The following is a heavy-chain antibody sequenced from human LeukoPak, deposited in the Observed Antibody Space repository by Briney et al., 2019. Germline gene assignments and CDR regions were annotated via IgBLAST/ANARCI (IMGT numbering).Heavy chain of an antibody. CDR1: GFTFSDYW. CDR2: IKSDGSTR. V-gene: IGHV3-74*01. D-gene: IGHD2-15*01. CDR3: ASSVVAALDY. J-gene: IGHJ4*02. Sequence: GGSLRLSCAASGFTFSDYWMHWVRQAPGKGLVWVSRIKSDGSTRNYAGSVKGRVTISRENAKNTLYLQMNSLRPEDTAIYFCASSVVAALDYWGQGILVTVSS.